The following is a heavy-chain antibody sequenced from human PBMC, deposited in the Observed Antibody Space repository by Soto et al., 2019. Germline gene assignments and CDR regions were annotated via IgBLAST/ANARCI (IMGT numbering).Heavy chain of an antibody. CDR2: INPNTGDT. V-gene: IGHV1-2*02. D-gene: IGHD4-4*01. CDR1: GYTFTGYY. Sequence: QVQLVQSGAEVKKPGASVKVSCKASGYTFTGYYMHWVRQAPGQGLEWMGWINPNTGDTNYAQKFQGSLTMTRDTSISAAYMELSRLTSGDTSIYYCARVMDPYSVAHLDIWGHGTTVTVSS. J-gene: IGHJ3*02. CDR3: ARVMDPYSVAHLDI.